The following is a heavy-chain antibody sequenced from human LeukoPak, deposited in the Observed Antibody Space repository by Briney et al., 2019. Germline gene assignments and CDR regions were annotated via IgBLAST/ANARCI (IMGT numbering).Heavy chain of an antibody. CDR1: GYTFTSYY. CDR3: ARDREPITSFDP. J-gene: IGHJ5*02. Sequence: GAPVKVSCKASGYTFTSYYVHWVRQAPGQGLEWMGIINPSGGSTSYAQKFQGRVTMTRDTSTSTVYMELSSLRSEDTAVYYCARDREPITSFDPWGQGTLVTVSS. D-gene: IGHD5-24*01. V-gene: IGHV1-46*01. CDR2: INPSGGST.